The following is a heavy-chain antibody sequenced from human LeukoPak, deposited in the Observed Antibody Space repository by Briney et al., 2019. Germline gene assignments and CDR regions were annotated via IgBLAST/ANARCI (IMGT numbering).Heavy chain of an antibody. D-gene: IGHD5-24*01. Sequence: GGSLRLSCAASGFTFSNYAMSWVRQAPGKGLEWVSAISGSGGSTYYADSVKGRFTISRDNSKNTLYLRMNSLRAEDTAVYYCAKDDAWLQYGNWGRGTLVTVSS. CDR2: ISGSGGST. CDR3: AKDDAWLQYGN. V-gene: IGHV3-23*01. J-gene: IGHJ4*02. CDR1: GFTFSNYA.